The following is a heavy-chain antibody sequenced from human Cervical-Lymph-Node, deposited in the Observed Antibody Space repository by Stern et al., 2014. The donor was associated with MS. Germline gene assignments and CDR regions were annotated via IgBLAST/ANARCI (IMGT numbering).Heavy chain of an antibody. CDR2: ISSSSSYI. J-gene: IGHJ6*02. Sequence: EVQLVASGGGLVKPGGSLRLSCAASGFTFSSYSMNWVRQAPGKGLEWVSSISSSSSYIYDADSVKGRFTISKDNAKNSLYLQMNSLRAEDTAVYYCARDKVGATFPDEYYYYYGMDVWGQGTTVTVSS. CDR3: ARDKVGATFPDEYYYYYGMDV. CDR1: GFTFSSYS. D-gene: IGHD1-26*01. V-gene: IGHV3-21*01.